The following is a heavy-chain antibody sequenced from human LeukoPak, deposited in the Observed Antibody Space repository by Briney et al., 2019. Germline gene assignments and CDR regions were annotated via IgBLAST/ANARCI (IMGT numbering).Heavy chain of an antibody. V-gene: IGHV3-11*06. J-gene: IGHJ6*02. CDR2: ISPGSSYK. CDR3: ARRDGYNSYYYGMDV. D-gene: IGHD5-24*01. Sequence: KPGGSLRLSCTASTFTSSDDYMGWIRQAPGKGPEWVSSISPGSSYKFCADSVEGRFTISRDNAKNSLYLQMNSLRAEDAAVYYCARRDGYNSYYYGMDVWGQGSTVTVSS. CDR1: TFTSSDDY.